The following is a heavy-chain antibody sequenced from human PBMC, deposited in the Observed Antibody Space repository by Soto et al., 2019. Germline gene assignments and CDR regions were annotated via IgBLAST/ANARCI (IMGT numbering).Heavy chain of an antibody. CDR2: ISYDGSNK. CDR3: AKEHEMTPGGPSRFYFDY. CDR1: GFTFSSYG. D-gene: IGHD4-17*01. V-gene: IGHV3-30*18. J-gene: IGHJ4*02. Sequence: GGSLRLCCAASGFTFSSYGMHGVRQAPGKGLEWVAVISYDGSNKYYADSVKGRFTISRDNSKNTLYLQMNSLRAEDTAVYYCAKEHEMTPGGPSRFYFDYWGQGTLVTVSS.